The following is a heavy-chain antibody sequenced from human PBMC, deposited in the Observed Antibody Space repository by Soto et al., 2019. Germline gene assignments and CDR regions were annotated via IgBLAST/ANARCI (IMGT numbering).Heavy chain of an antibody. V-gene: IGHV3-23*01. Sequence: PGGSLRLSCAASGFPFSSTDMTWVRQAPGKGLDWVSTIDGSGGTTYYAGSVKGRFTISRDNSMNTVYLQMNSLRADDTALYYCAKNSGWFNTWGQGALVTVSS. CDR3: AKNSGWFNT. CDR2: IDGSGGTT. CDR1: GFPFSSTD. J-gene: IGHJ5*02. D-gene: IGHD3-10*01.